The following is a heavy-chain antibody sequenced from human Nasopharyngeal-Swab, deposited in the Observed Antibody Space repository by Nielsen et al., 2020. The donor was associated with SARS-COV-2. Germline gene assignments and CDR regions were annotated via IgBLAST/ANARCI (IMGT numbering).Heavy chain of an antibody. V-gene: IGHV1-18*01. CDR3: AREGTHYDTSGYFPDY. CDR2: INPYNGYT. CDR1: GYTFTNYA. Sequence: ASVKVSCKASGYTFTNYALRWVRQAPGQGLQWMGWINPYNGYTNYAQNLQGRVTMTTETSTSTAFMELRSLRSGDTAVYYCAREGTHYDTSGYFPDYWGQGTLVTVSS. J-gene: IGHJ4*02. D-gene: IGHD3-22*01.